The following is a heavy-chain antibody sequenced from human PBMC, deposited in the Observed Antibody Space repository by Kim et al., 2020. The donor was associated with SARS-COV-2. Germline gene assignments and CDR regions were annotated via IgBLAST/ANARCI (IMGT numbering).Heavy chain of an antibody. D-gene: IGHD5-12*01. CDR2: IYYSGSP. J-gene: IGHJ1*01. CDR1: GGSISSYY. CDR3: ASTYHRDSGYDLTHEYLQH. V-gene: IGHV4-59*13. Sequence: SETLSLTCTVSGGSISSYYWSWIRQPPGKGLEWIGYIYYSGSPNYNPSLKSRVTISVDTSTNQFSLKLSSVTAADTAVYYCASTYHRDSGYDLTHEYLQHWGQGTLVTVSS.